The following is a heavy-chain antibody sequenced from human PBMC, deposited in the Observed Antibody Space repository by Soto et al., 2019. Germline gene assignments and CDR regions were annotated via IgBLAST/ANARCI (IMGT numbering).Heavy chain of an antibody. Sequence: SETLSLTCAVSGGSISGGGFSWSWIRQPPGKGLEWIGYILHTGGTQYNPSLKSRVSMSVDKSKNQFSLHLTSVTAADTAVYYCARLQFGEGFDYWGQGALVTVLL. CDR3: ARLQFGEGFDY. D-gene: IGHD3-10*01. J-gene: IGHJ4*02. V-gene: IGHV4-30-2*01. CDR2: ILHTGGT. CDR1: GGSISGGGFS.